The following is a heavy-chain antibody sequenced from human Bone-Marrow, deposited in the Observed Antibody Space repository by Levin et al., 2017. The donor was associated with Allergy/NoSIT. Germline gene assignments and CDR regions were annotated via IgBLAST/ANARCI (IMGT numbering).Heavy chain of an antibody. D-gene: IGHD3-10*01. CDR1: GFTFSSYG. V-gene: IGHV3-30*18. J-gene: IGHJ6*02. Sequence: GGSLRLSCAASGFTFSSYGMHWVRQAPGKGLEWVAVISYDGSNKYYADSVKGRFTISRDNSKNTLYLQMNSLRAEDTAVYYCAKDPRPGYYGSGSYHYYYYYGMDVWGQGTTVTVSS. CDR3: AKDPRPGYYGSGSYHYYYYYGMDV. CDR2: ISYDGSNK.